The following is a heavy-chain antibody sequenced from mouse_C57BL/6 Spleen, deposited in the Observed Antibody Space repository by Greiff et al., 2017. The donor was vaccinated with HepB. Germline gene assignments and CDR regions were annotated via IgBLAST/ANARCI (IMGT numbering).Heavy chain of an antibody. Sequence: EVKLVESGGGLVQPGGSLKLSCAASGFTFSDYYMYWVRQTPEKRLEWVAYISNGGGSTYYPDTVKGRFTISRDNAKNTLYLQMSRLKSEDTAMYYCARPPHYYGSSWFAYWGQGTLVTVSA. D-gene: IGHD1-1*01. J-gene: IGHJ3*01. CDR2: ISNGGGST. CDR3: ARPPHYYGSSWFAY. V-gene: IGHV5-12*01. CDR1: GFTFSDYY.